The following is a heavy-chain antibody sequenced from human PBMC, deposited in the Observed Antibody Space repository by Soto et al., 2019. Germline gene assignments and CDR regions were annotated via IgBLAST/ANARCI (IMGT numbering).Heavy chain of an antibody. D-gene: IGHD3-10*01. CDR1: DFTITNTW. V-gene: IGHV3-15*07. J-gene: IGHJ4*02. CDR2: IKSKTDGGST. Sequence: PGGSLRLSCEVSDFTITNTWMNWVRQAPGRGLEWVGRIKSKTDGGSTYYAAPVKGRVAISRDDSKNMVFLQIDSLKIEDTAVDFCATSGWFGPFWVWGRGTLVTVSS. CDR3: ATSGWFGPFWV.